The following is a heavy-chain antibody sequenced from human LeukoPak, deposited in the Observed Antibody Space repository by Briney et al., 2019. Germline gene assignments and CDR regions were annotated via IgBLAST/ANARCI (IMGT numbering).Heavy chain of an antibody. D-gene: IGHD6-19*01. CDR2: IIPIFGTA. CDR3: ARDRGIAVAGGTSEY. J-gene: IGHJ4*02. V-gene: IGHV1-69*06. CDR1: GGTFSNYA. Sequence: GSSVKVSCKASGGTFSNYAISWVRQAPGQGLEWMGGIIPIFGTANYAQKFRGRVTITADKSTRTAYMELSSLRSEDTAVYYCARDRGIAVAGGTSEYWGQGTLVTVS.